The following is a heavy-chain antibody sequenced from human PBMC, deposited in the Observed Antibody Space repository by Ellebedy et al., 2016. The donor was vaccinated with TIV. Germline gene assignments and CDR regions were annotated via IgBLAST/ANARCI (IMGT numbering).Heavy chain of an antibody. D-gene: IGHD1-26*01. CDR2: IYTSGST. CDR3: ARVVGSSPLPASWLYFDR. CDR1: GGSISSYY. J-gene: IGHJ2*01. Sequence: GSLRLSXTVSGGSISSYYWSWIRQPAGKGLEWIGRIYTSGSTNYNPSLKSRVTMSVDTSKNQFSLKLSSVTAADTAVYYCARVVGSSPLPASWLYFDRWGRGTLVTVSS. V-gene: IGHV4-4*07.